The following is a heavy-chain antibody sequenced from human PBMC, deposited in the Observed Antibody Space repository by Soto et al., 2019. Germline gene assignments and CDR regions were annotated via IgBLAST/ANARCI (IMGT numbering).Heavy chain of an antibody. CDR1: GGLFSSYP. D-gene: IGHD3-22*01. V-gene: IGHV1-69*13. CDR3: ARGGSGYTWFNEF. CDR2: IIPVFKTA. J-gene: IGHJ4*02. Sequence: SVKVSCKASGGLFSSYPISWVRQVPGQGLEWMGGIIPVFKTAYYTQRFQGRVTITADESTNTAYMELSSLRSEDTAIYYCARGGSGYTWFNEFWGQGTLVTVSS.